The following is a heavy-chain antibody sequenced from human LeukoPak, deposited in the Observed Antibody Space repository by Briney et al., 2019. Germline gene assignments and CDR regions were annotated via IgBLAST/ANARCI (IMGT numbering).Heavy chain of an antibody. CDR2: IYHSGST. V-gene: IGHV4-30-2*01. J-gene: IGHJ4*02. CDR3: ARGGFGVFARSSYFDY. D-gene: IGHD3-10*01. CDR1: GGSISSGGYS. Sequence: PSHTLSLTCAVSGGSISSGGYSWSWIRQPPGKGLEWIGYIYHSGSTYYNPSLKSRVTISVDRSKNQFSLKLSSVTAADTAVYYCARGGFGVFARSSYFDYWGQGTLVTVSS.